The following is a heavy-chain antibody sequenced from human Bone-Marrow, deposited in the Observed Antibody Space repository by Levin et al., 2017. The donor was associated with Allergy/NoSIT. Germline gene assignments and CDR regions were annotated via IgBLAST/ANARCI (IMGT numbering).Heavy chain of an antibody. CDR2: IRGSGTNT. V-gene: IGHV3-23*01. CDR1: GFTFSSYA. CDR3: ARRSYSRSASLGY. D-gene: IGHD2-21*01. J-gene: IGHJ4*02. Sequence: GGSLRLSCAASGFTFSSYAMSWVRQAPGKGPEWVSSIRGSGTNTYYADSVKGRFTISRDNSKNTLYLQMNSLRAEDTAMYYCARRSYSRSASLGYWGQGTLVTVSS.